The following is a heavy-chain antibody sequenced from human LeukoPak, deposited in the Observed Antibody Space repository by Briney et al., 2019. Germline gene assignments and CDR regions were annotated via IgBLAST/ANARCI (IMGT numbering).Heavy chain of an antibody. J-gene: IGHJ6*02. CDR3: ARDSRDYGSGSYWDV. CDR2: IYFSGST. V-gene: IGHV4-59*01. D-gene: IGHD3-10*01. Sequence: SETLSLTCTVSGGSISNYYWNWIRQPPGKGLEWMGYITGSIYFSGSTSYDPSLESRVTISVDTSKNQFSLALNSVTAADTAVYYCARDSRDYGSGSYWDVWGQGTPVTVSS. CDR1: GGSISNYY.